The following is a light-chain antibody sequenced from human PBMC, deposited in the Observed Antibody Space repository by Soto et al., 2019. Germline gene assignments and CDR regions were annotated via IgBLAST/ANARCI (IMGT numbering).Light chain of an antibody. J-gene: IGLJ2*01. CDR1: SSDVGGYNY. V-gene: IGLV2-14*01. Sequence: QSALTQPASVSGSPGQSITISCTGTSSDVGGYNYVSWYQQHPGKAPKLMIYDVSNRPSGVSNRFSGSKSGNTASLTISGLQAEDEADYYCSSYTSSSLVVFGGGTK. CDR3: SSYTSSSLVV. CDR2: DVS.